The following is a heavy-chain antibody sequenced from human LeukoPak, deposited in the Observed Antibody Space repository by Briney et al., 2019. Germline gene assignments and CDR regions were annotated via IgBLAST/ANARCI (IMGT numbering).Heavy chain of an antibody. J-gene: IGHJ4*02. CDR3: AKDPTKAVGFSHIDY. CDR2: ITGSGGNT. Sequence: GGSLRLSCAASGFIFSSYSMSWVRQAPGKGLEWVSVITGSGGNTYYADSVKGRFTISKDNSKNTVYLQMSSLRVGDTAVYYCAKDPTKAVGFSHIDYWGPGTLVTVSS. D-gene: IGHD5-12*01. V-gene: IGHV3-23*01. CDR1: GFIFSSYS.